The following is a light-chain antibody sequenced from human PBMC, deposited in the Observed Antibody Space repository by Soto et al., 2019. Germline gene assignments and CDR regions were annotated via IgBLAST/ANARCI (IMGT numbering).Light chain of an antibody. CDR1: QGISSY. V-gene: IGKV1D-8*01. Sequence: VIWMTQSPSLLSASTGETVTISFGLSQGISSYLAWYQQKPGKAPELLIYAASTLQSGVPSRFSGSGSGTDFTLTISCLQSEDFATYYCQHYNSYSEAFGQGTKVDIK. J-gene: IGKJ1*01. CDR2: AAS. CDR3: QHYNSYSEA.